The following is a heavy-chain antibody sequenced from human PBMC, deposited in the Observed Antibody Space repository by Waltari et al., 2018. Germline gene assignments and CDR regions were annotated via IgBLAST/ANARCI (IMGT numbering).Heavy chain of an antibody. CDR1: GYTFTGYY. CDR3: ARDRGYSSSSLVDY. D-gene: IGHD6-6*01. V-gene: IGHV1-2*06. CDR2: INPTSGGT. J-gene: IGHJ4*02. Sequence: QVQLVQSGAEVKKPGASVKVSCKASGYTFTGYYMHWVRQAPGQGLEWMGRINPTSGGTNYAQKFQGRVTRTRDTSISTAYMELSRLRSDDTAVYYCARDRGYSSSSLVDYWGQGTLVTVSS.